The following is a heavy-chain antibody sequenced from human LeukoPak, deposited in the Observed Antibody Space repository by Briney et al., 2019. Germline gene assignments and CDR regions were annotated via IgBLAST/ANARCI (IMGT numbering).Heavy chain of an antibody. J-gene: IGHJ4*02. CDR2: ISASGGST. CDR3: ARPHGWRLLQNYFDY. CDR1: GFTFSSYA. V-gene: IGHV3-23*01. Sequence: GGSLRLSCAASGFTFSSYAMSWVRQAPGKGLEWVSAISASGGSTNHADSVKGRFTISRDNSKNTLYLQMNSLRAEDTAVYYCARPHGWRLLQNYFDYWGQGTLVTVSS. D-gene: IGHD3-22*01.